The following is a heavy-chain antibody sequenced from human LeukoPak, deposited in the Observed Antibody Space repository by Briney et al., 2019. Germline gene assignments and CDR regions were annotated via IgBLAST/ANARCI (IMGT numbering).Heavy chain of an antibody. V-gene: IGHV3-23*01. CDR2: ITSGVGIT. J-gene: IGHJ4*02. CDR3: AKGGYYDLDY. D-gene: IGHD3-22*01. Sequence: AGGSLRLSCAASGFTFSNYGMNWVRQAPGKGLEWVSIITSGVGITYYADSVKGRFTISRDNSKNTLYLQMSSLRAEDTAVYYCAKGGYYDLDYWGQGTLVTVSS. CDR1: GFTFSNYG.